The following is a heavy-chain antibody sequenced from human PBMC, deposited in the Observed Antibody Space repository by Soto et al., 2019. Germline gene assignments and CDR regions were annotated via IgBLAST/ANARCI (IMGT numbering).Heavy chain of an antibody. D-gene: IGHD3-16*01. CDR2: INHVGGT. Sequence: ASETLSLTCAVYGGFLSESYWTWIRQPPGKGLEWIGEINHVGGTNYNPSLKGRVTMSVDTSQNQFSLRLISVTAADTAMYFCVRIRYQLPSSVLWLDPWGQGTPVTVSS. CDR3: VRIRYQLPSSVLWLDP. J-gene: IGHJ5*02. V-gene: IGHV4-34*01. CDR1: GGFLSESY.